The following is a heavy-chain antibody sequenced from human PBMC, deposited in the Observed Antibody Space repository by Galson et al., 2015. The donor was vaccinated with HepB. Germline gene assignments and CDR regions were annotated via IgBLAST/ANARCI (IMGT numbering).Heavy chain of an antibody. J-gene: IGHJ1*01. V-gene: IGHV1-69*10. D-gene: IGHD4-17*01. Sequence: SVKVSCKASGGTFSSYAISWVRQAPGQGLEWMGGIIPILGIANYAQKFQGRVTITADKSTSTAYMELSSLRSEDTAVYYCANYGDHAEYFQHWGQGTLVTVSS. CDR1: GGTFSSYA. CDR2: IIPILGIA. CDR3: ANYGDHAEYFQH.